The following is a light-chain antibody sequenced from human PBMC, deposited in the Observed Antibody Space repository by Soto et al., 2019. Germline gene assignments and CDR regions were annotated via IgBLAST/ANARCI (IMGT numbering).Light chain of an antibody. CDR1: QSVSSN. CDR3: QQYNNWRGT. V-gene: IGKV3-15*01. J-gene: IGKJ1*01. CDR2: GAS. Sequence: EIVMTQSPATLSVSPGERATLSCRASQSVSSNLAWYQQKPGQAPRLLIYGASTRATGIPARFSGSRSGTECTLTISSLQSEDCAVYYCQQYNNWRGTFGQGTKVEIK.